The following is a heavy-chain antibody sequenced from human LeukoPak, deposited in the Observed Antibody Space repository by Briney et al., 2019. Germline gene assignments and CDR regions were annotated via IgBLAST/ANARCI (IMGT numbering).Heavy chain of an antibody. Sequence: PGGSLGLSCAASGFTFSSYAMSWVRQAPGKGLEWVSAISGSGGSTYYADSVKGRFTISRDNSKNTLYLQMNSLRAEDTAVYYCAKMPERYYYHSSGYYYGHFGYWGQGTLVTVSS. CDR3: AKMPERYYYHSSGYYYGHFGY. V-gene: IGHV3-23*01. CDR2: ISGSGGST. J-gene: IGHJ4*02. CDR1: GFTFSSYA. D-gene: IGHD3-22*01.